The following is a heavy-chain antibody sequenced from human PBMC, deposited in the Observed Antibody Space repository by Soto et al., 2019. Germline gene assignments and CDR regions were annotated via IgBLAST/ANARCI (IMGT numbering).Heavy chain of an antibody. Sequence: EVQLLESGGGLVQPGGSLRLSCAASGFTFSSYAMSWVRQAPGKGLDWVSTFSGSGGGTYYADSVKGRFTISRDNSKNTLYLQRNSLRAEDTAVYYCAKDQVEGYYDTGGSQGSWGQGTLVTVSS. V-gene: IGHV3-23*01. J-gene: IGHJ5*02. D-gene: IGHD3-22*01. CDR3: AKDQVEGYYDTGGSQGS. CDR1: GFTFSSYA. CDR2: FSGSGGGT.